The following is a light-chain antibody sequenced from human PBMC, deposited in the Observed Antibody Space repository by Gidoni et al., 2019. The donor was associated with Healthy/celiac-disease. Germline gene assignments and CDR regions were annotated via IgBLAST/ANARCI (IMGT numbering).Light chain of an antibody. J-gene: IGKJ2*01. V-gene: IGKV2-28*01. Sequence: DIVMTQSPLSLPVTPGEPASISCRSSQSLLHSNGYNYLDLYLQKPGQSPQLLIYLGSNRASGVPDRCSGSGSGTDVTLKSSRVEAEDVGVYYCMQALQTHFGQGTKLEIK. CDR2: LGS. CDR1: QSLLHSNGYNY. CDR3: MQALQTH.